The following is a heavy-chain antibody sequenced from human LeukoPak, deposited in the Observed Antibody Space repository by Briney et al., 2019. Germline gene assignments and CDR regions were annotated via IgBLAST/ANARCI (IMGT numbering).Heavy chain of an antibody. CDR1: GGSISSSNYY. Sequence: KPSETLSLTCTVSGGSISSSNYYWGWIRQPPGKGLEWIGSIYYRGSTYYNPSLMSRVTIFVDTSKNQFSLKLSSVTAADTAVYYCARHGYCSGGSCYSWGYYYYMDVWGKGTTVTISS. CDR2: IYYRGST. J-gene: IGHJ6*03. CDR3: ARHGYCSGGSCYSWGYYYYMDV. D-gene: IGHD2-15*01. V-gene: IGHV4-39*01.